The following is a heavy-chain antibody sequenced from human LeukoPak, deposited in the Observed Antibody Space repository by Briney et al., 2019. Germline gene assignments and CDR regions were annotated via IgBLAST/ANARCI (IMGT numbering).Heavy chain of an antibody. CDR3: ARGVATIEY. D-gene: IGHD5-24*01. J-gene: IGHJ4*02. CDR1: GFTFSSYW. CDR2: IKQDGSEK. V-gene: IGHV3-7*02. Sequence: PGGSLRLSCAASGFTFSSYWMSWVRQAPGKGLEWVANIKQDGSEKYYVDSVKGRFTISRDSAKNSLFLQMNSLRDEDTAVYYCARGVATIEYWGQGTLVTVSS.